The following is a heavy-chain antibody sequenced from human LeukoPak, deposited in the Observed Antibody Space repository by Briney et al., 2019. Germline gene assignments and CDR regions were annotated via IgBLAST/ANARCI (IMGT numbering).Heavy chain of an antibody. CDR2: ISSSSSTI. CDR3: ARTHYFDY. J-gene: IGHJ4*02. CDR1: GFTFSSYS. V-gene: IGHV3-48*01. Sequence: GGSLRLSCAASGFTFSSYSMNWVRQAPGKGLEWVSYISSSSSTIYHADSVKGRFTISRDNAKNSLYLQMNSLRAEDTAVYYCARTHYFDYWGQGTLVTVSS.